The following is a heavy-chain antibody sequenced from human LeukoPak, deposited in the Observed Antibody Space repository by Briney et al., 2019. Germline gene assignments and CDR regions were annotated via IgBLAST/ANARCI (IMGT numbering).Heavy chain of an antibody. CDR1: GYSFTSYW. Sequence: RGESLKISCKGSGYSFTSYWIGWVRQMPGKGLEWMGIIYPGDSDTRYSPSFQGQVTISADKSISTAYLQWSSLKASDTAMYYCARGKRLGYCSSTSCYRYFDYWGQGTLVTVSS. CDR3: ARGKRLGYCSSTSCYRYFDY. CDR2: IYPGDSDT. D-gene: IGHD2-2*02. J-gene: IGHJ4*02. V-gene: IGHV5-51*01.